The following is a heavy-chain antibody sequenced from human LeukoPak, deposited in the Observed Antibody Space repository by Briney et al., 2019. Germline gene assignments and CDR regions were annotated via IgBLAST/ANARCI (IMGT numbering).Heavy chain of an antibody. CDR2: INHSGST. J-gene: IGHJ4*02. V-gene: IGHV4-34*01. CDR3: ARGLGLGAYYDFWSGYYGYFDY. D-gene: IGHD3-3*01. CDR1: GGSFSGYY. Sequence: SETLSLTCAVYGGSFSGYYWGWIRQPPGKGLEWIGEINHSGSTNYNPSLKSRVTISVDTSKNQFSLKLSSVTAADTAVYYCARGLGLGAYYDFWSGYYGYFDYWGQGTLVTVSS.